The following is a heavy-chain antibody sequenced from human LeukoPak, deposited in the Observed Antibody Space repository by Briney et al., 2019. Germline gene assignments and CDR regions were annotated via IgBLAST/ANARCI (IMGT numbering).Heavy chain of an antibody. J-gene: IGHJ4*02. V-gene: IGHV3-7*03. CDR3: ARDKTYYYDSSGYDDY. D-gene: IGHD3-22*01. CDR2: IKQDGSEK. CDR1: GFTFSSYW. Sequence: GGSLRLSCAASGFTFSSYWMSWVRQAPGKGLEWVAHIKQDGSEKYYVDSVKGRFTISRDNAKNSLYLQMNSLRAEDTAVYYCARDKTYYYDSSGYDDYWGQGTLVTVSS.